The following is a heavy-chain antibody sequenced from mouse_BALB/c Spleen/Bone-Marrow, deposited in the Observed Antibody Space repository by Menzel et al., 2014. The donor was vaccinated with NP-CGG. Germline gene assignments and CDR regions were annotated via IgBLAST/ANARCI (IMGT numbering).Heavy chain of an antibody. D-gene: IGHD3-3*01. V-gene: IGHV5-6-3*01. CDR3: ARGRDWFDY. CDR1: GFTFSGYG. J-gene: IGHJ2*01. CDR2: ISGSGSST. Sequence: EVQGVESGGGLVQPGGSLKLSCAASGFTFSGYGTSWVRQTPDKGLELVATISGSGSSTYYPDSVKGRFTISRDNARNTLYLQMSSLKSEDTAMYYCARGRDWFDYWGQGTTLTVSS.